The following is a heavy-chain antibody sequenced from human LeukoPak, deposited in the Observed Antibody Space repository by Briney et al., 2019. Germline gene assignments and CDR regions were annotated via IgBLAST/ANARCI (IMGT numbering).Heavy chain of an antibody. D-gene: IGHD3-10*01. CDR2: INPNSGGT. Sequence: ASVKVSCKASGYTFTGCYMHWVRQAPGQGLEWMAWINPNSGGTNYAQKFQGRVTMTRDTSISTAYMELSRLRSDDTAVYYCASGPGSYYPSVGYWGQGTLVTVSS. CDR1: GYTFTGCY. J-gene: IGHJ4*02. V-gene: IGHV1-2*02. CDR3: ASGPGSYYPSVGY.